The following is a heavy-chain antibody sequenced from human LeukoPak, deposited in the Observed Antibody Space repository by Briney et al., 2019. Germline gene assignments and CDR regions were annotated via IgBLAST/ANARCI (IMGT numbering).Heavy chain of an antibody. J-gene: IGHJ4*02. CDR3: ARVLAVADSMGGY. V-gene: IGHV1-2*02. CDR2: INPNSGGT. D-gene: IGHD6-19*01. CDR1: GYTFTGYY. Sequence: ASVKVSCKASGYTFTGYYMHWVRQAPGQGLEWMGWINPNSGGTNYAQKFQGRVTMTRDTSISTAYMELSRLRSDDTVVYYCARVLAVADSMGGYWGQGTLVTVSS.